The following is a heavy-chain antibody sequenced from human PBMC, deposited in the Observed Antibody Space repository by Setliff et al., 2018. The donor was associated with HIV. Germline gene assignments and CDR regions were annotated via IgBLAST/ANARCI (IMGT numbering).Heavy chain of an antibody. CDR2: MNPNSGNT. V-gene: IGHV1-8*02. CDR3: ARGHLDYNFWDEVLGYWFDP. CDR1: GYTFTSYD. J-gene: IGHJ5*02. Sequence: ASVKVSCKASGYTFTSYDINWVRQAPGQGLEWMGWMNPNSGNTGYAQKFQGRVTMTRNTSIRTAYMELSSLRSEDTAVYYCARGHLDYNFWDEVLGYWFDPWGQGTLVTVSS. D-gene: IGHD3-3*01.